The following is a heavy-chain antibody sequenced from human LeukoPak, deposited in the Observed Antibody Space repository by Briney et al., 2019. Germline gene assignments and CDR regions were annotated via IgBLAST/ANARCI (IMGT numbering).Heavy chain of an antibody. CDR3: ARVVPAAMIFWY. D-gene: IGHD2-2*01. Sequence: SQTLSLTCTVSIGSISSGDYYWSWIRQPPGTGLEWIGYIYYSGSTYYNPSLKSRVTISVDTSKNQFSLKLSSVTAADTAVYYCARVVPAAMIFWYWGQGTLVTVSS. CDR2: IYYSGST. J-gene: IGHJ4*02. V-gene: IGHV4-30-4*08. CDR1: IGSISSGDYY.